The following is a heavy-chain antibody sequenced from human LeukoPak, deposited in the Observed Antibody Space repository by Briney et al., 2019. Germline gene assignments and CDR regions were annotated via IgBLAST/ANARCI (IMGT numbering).Heavy chain of an antibody. CDR2: IRSKAYGRTT. D-gene: IGHD1-26*01. V-gene: IGHV3-49*03. Sequence: PGGSLRLSCIEPGFTFGADAMSRFCQALATGRGWVGFIRSKAYGRTTEYAASVKGRFTISRDDSKSIAYLQMNSLKTEDTAVYYCTRADYSGSYHFDYWGQGTLVTVSS. CDR3: TRADYSGSYHFDY. CDR1: GFTFGADA. J-gene: IGHJ4*02.